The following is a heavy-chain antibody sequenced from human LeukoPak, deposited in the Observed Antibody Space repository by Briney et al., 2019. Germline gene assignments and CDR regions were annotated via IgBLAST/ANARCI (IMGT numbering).Heavy chain of an antibody. D-gene: IGHD1-26*01. CDR2: IYYSGST. CDR3: ARASGGVGIVGATVWFDP. V-gene: IGHV4-39*07. CDR1: GGSISSSSYY. Sequence: SETLSLTCTVSGGSISSSSYYWGWIRQPPGKGLEWIGSIYYSGSTYYNPSLKSRVTISVDTSKNQFSLKLSSVTAADTAVYYCARASGGVGIVGATVWFDPWGQGTLVTVSS. J-gene: IGHJ5*02.